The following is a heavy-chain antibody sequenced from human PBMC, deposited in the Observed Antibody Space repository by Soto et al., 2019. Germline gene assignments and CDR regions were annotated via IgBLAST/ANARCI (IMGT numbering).Heavy chain of an antibody. V-gene: IGHV4-59*01. CDR2: IYYSGST. D-gene: IGHD4-17*01. CDR1: GGSISSYY. Sequence: PSETLSLTCTVSGGSISSYYWSWIRQPPGKGLEWIGYIYYSGSTNYNPSLKSRVTISVDTSKNQFSLKLSSVTAADTAVYYCARDSLDDGGKGRNYYYYYGMDVWGQGTTVTVSS. J-gene: IGHJ6*02. CDR3: ARDSLDDGGKGRNYYYYYGMDV.